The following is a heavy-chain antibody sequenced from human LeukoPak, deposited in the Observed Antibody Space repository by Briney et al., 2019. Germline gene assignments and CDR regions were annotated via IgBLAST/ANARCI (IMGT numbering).Heavy chain of an antibody. CDR1: GFTFSSYE. CDR2: ISSSGSTI. V-gene: IGHV3-48*03. D-gene: IGHD6-13*01. CDR3: ARDLSDPPGMPRLIAAAGTDY. J-gene: IGHJ4*02. Sequence: GGSLRLSCAASGFTFSSYEMNWVRQAPGKGLEWVSYISSSGSTIYYADSVKGRFTISRDNAKNSLYLQMNSLRAEDTAVYYCARDLSDPPGMPRLIAAAGTDYWGQGTLVTVSS.